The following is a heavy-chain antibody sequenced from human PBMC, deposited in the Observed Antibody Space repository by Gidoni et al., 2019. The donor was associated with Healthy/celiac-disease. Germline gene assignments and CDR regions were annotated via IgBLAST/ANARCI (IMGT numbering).Heavy chain of an antibody. D-gene: IGHD3-22*01. Sequence: QVHLHESGPGLVKPSQTLSLTSPVSGGSISSGGYYWSWIRQHPGKGLEWNGYIYYSGSTSDNPPLKSRVTISVDTSKNQFSLKLSPVTAADTAVYYCARDSSGDYRGIDYWGQGTLVTVSS. CDR1: GGSISSGGYY. V-gene: IGHV4-31*03. CDR3: ARDSSGDYRGIDY. CDR2: IYYSGST. J-gene: IGHJ4*02.